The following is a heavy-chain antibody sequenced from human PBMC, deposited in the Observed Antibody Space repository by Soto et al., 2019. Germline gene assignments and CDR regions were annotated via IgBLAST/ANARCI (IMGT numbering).Heavy chain of an antibody. Sequence: QVQLVQSGGEVKRPGASVKVSCKTSGYTFSNYGITWVRQAPGQPLEWLGWISLYSDGTNYAQKLQGRVSMTTDTSTTTAYMELRSLRSDDTAVYYCVRVVPGAEAWFGPWGQGTLVTVSS. CDR3: VRVVPGAEAWFGP. V-gene: IGHV1-18*01. J-gene: IGHJ5*02. CDR2: ISLYSDGT. D-gene: IGHD2-2*01. CDR1: GYTFSNYG.